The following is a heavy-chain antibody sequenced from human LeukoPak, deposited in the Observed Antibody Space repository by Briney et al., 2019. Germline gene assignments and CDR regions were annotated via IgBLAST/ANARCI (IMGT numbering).Heavy chain of an antibody. V-gene: IGHV5-10-1*01. J-gene: IGHJ4*02. CDR1: GYSFTSYW. CDR3: ERRVPLGYCSSTSCYAAFDD. D-gene: IGHD2-2*01. CDR2: IDPSDSYT. Sequence: GESLRISCKGSGYSFTSYWISWVRQMPGKGLEWMGRIDPSDSYTNYSPSFQGHVTISADKSISTAYLQWSSLKASDTAMYYCERRVPLGYCSSTSCYAAFDDWGQGTLVTVSS.